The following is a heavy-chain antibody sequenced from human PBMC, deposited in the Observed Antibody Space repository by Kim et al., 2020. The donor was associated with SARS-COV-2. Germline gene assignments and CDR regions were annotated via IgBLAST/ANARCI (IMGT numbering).Heavy chain of an antibody. D-gene: IGHD2-21*02. V-gene: IGHV3-48*02. Sequence: GGSLRLSCAASGFTFSSYSMNWVRQAPGKGLEWVSYISSSSSTIYYADSVKGRFTLSRDNAKNSLYLQMNSLRDEDTAVYYCARAYCGGDCYYYYYGMDVWGQGTTVTVSS. CDR2: ISSSSSTI. CDR1: GFTFSSYS. J-gene: IGHJ6*02. CDR3: ARAYCGGDCYYYYYGMDV.